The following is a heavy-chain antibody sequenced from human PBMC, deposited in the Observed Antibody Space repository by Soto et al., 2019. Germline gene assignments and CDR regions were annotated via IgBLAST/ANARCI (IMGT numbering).Heavy chain of an antibody. J-gene: IGHJ4*02. D-gene: IGHD2-15*01. CDR3: AKVVVAATRHTDFDS. V-gene: IGHV4-39*02. CDR1: GGSINSNNYY. Sequence: LSLTCTVSGGSINSNNYYWAWIRQPPGKGLAWIASIYYDGSTYYNTSLKSRVTISRDTSKNQFSLRLTSMTAADTAVYYCAKVVVAATRHTDFDSWGQGTLVTVSS. CDR2: IYYDGST.